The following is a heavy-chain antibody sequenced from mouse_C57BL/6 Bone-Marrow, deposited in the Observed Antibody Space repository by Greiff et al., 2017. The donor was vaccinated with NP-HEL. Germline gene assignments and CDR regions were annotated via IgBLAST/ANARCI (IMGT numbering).Heavy chain of an antibody. CDR1: GYTFTSYW. CDR2: IDPSASET. D-gene: IGHD3-1*01. CDR3: ASGGFPWFAD. Sequence: QVQLQQPGAELVRPGSSVKLSCTASGYTFTSYWMHWVQQRPIQGLEWIGNIDPSASETHYNQKFSDKATLTVDKSTSTAFMQLSSLTYEGAAVYYCASGGFPWFADWGQGTLVTVSS. J-gene: IGHJ3*01. V-gene: IGHV1-52*01.